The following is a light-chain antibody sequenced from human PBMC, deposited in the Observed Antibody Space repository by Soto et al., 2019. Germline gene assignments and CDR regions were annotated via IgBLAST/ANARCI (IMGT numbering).Light chain of an antibody. CDR1: SSNIGSNY. CDR3: AAWDDSLRGPV. CDR2: RNN. V-gene: IGLV1-47*01. J-gene: IGLJ3*02. Sequence: QSVLTQPPSASGTPGQRVTISCSGSSSNIGSNYVYWYQQFPGTAPKLLIYRNNQRPSGVPDRFSGSKSGTSTSLAISGLRSEDEADYYCAAWDDSLRGPVFGGGTQLTVL.